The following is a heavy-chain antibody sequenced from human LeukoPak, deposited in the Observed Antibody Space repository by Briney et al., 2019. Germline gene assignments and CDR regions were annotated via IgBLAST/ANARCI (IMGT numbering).Heavy chain of an antibody. Sequence: GASVKVSCKTSGYIFTGYYIHWVRQAPAQGLEWMGWINPNSGDTKYAQKFQGRVTMTRDTSNNTVYMDLTRLIFDDTAMYYCARDGVCRYEVGDVYYYYMDVWGKGTTVIISS. J-gene: IGHJ6*03. V-gene: IGHV1-2*02. CDR3: ARDGVCRYEVGDVYYYYMDV. D-gene: IGHD2-21*02. CDR1: GYIFTGYY. CDR2: INPNSGDT.